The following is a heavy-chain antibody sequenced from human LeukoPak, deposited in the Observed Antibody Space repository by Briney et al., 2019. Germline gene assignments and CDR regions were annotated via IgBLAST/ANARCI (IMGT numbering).Heavy chain of an antibody. CDR3: ARLGRETTVVPPDFDC. V-gene: IGHV4-59*01. CDR1: GGSIISYS. CDR2: ISYSGST. Sequence: SETLSLTCTVSGGSIISYSWSWIRQPPGKGLEWIGYISYSGSTNYNPSLQSRLTMSVDMSKNQFSLKLTSVTAADTAVYYCARLGRETTVVPPDFDCWGQGTLVTVSS. J-gene: IGHJ4*02. D-gene: IGHD4-23*01.